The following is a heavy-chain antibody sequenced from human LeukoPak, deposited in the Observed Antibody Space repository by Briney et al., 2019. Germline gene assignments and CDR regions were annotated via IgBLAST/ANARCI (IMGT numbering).Heavy chain of an antibody. V-gene: IGHV5-51*01. CDR2: IYPGDSDT. J-gene: IGHJ4*02. CDR3: ARRSATVTTDGYYFDY. CDR1: GFRFTSYW. D-gene: IGHD4-17*01. Sequence: GESLKISCQGSGFRFTSYWIAWVRQTPEKGLEWMGIIYPGDSDTNYSPSFRDQVTISADKSISTAYLQWSSLKASDTAMYYCARRSATVTTDGYYFDYWGQGTLVTVSS.